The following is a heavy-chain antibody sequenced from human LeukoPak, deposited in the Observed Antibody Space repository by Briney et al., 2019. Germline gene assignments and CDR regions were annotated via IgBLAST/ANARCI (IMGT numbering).Heavy chain of an antibody. CDR1: GGSFSGYY. Sequence: PSETLSLTCAVYGGSFSGYYWSWIRQPPGKGLEWIGEINHSGSTNYNPSLKSRVTISVDTSKNQFSLKLGSVTAADTAVYYCARDCYDSSGYVEYWGQGTLVTVSS. D-gene: IGHD3-22*01. J-gene: IGHJ4*02. V-gene: IGHV4-34*01. CDR3: ARDCYDSSGYVEY. CDR2: INHSGST.